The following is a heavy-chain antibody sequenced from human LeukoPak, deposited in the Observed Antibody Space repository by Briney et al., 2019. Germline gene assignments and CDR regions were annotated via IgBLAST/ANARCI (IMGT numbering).Heavy chain of an antibody. V-gene: IGHV4-59*01. CDR1: GGSISSYY. J-gene: IGHJ6*02. Sequence: SETLSLTCTVSGGSISSYYWSWIRQPPGKGLEWIGYIYYSGSTNYNPSLKSRVTISVDTSKNQFSLKLSSVTAADTAVYYCARLEYYYGSGSYYRKLHYYYGMDVWGQGTTVTVSS. D-gene: IGHD3-10*01. CDR2: IYYSGST. CDR3: ARLEYYYGSGSYYRKLHYYYGMDV.